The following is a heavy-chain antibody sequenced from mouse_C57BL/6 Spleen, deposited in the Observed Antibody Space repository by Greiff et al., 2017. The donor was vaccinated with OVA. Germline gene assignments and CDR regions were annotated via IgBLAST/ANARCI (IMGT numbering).Heavy chain of an antibody. CDR1: GYTFTSYW. CDR3: ARGVATDYAMDY. Sequence: QVQLQQPGAELVRPGSSVKLSCTASGYTFTSYWMHWVKQRPIQGLEWIGNIDPSDSETHYNQKFKDKATLTVDKSSSTAYMQLSSLTSEDSAVYYCARGVATDYAMDYWGQGTSVTVSS. D-gene: IGHD1-1*02. V-gene: IGHV1-52*01. CDR2: IDPSDSET. J-gene: IGHJ4*01.